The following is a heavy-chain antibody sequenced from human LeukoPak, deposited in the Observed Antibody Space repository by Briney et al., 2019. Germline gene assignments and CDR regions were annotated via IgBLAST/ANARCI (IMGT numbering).Heavy chain of an antibody. V-gene: IGHV4-59*01. CDR1: VGSICSYY. CDR3: ARSVEGYCSGGSCYSYYYYMDV. D-gene: IGHD2-15*01. J-gene: IGHJ6*03. Sequence: PSQSLSLTRTVSVGSICSYYWSCMRGPPGKGLEGIGYIYYCGRTNYNPSLKSRVTISVDTSKNQFSLKLSSVTAADTAVYYCARSVEGYCSGGSCYSYYYYMDVWGKGTTVTVSS. CDR2: IYYCGRT.